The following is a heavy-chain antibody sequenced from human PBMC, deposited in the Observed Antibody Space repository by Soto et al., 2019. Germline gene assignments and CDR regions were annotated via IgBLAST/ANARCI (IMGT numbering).Heavy chain of an antibody. V-gene: IGHV3-23*01. Sequence: GGSLKISCAASGFTFSSHAMSWVRQSPGKGLEWVSSITGGGDSAYYPDSVKGRFRISRDNSENTVYLQMDSLRAEDTAVYYCAKHLKTLYYYGMDVWGQGTTVTVSS. J-gene: IGHJ6*02. CDR3: AKHLKTLYYYGMDV. CDR2: ITGGGDSA. CDR1: GFTFSSHA. D-gene: IGHD3-16*01.